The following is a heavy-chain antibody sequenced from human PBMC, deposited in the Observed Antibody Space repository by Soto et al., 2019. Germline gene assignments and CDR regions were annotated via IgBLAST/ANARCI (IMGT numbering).Heavy chain of an antibody. CDR1: GFTFSTYS. CDR3: ARDGDTMVRGVIDYFDY. J-gene: IGHJ4*02. CDR2: ISSSSRTI. V-gene: IGHV3-48*02. Sequence: EVQLVESGGGLVQPGGSLRLSCAASGFTFSTYSMNWVRQAPGKGLEWVSYISSSSRTIYYPDSVKGRFTIPRDNAKNSLYLQMNSLRDEDTAVYFCARDGDTMVRGVIDYFDYWGQGTLVTVSS. D-gene: IGHD3-10*01.